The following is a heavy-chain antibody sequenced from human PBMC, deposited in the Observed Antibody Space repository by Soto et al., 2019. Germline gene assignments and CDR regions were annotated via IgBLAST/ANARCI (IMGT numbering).Heavy chain of an antibody. D-gene: IGHD1-1*01. V-gene: IGHV4-30-4*01. CDR1: GDSISSANYY. CDR2: IFYSGTT. J-gene: IGHJ6*02. CDR3: ARDLWVEPELYYYGMDV. Sequence: SETLSLTCTVSGDSISSANYYWSWIRQTPGKGLEWIGHIFYSGTTYYNPSLKSRLTISVDTSKNHFSLRLTSVTAADTAVYYCARDLWVEPELYYYGMDVWGQGTTVTVSS.